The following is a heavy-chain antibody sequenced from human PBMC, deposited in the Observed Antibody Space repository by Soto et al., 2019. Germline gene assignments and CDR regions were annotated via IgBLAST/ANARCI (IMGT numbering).Heavy chain of an antibody. CDR1: GFTFSSYA. J-gene: IGHJ5*02. V-gene: IGHV3-23*01. CDR3: AKVIVLRYFDSLPWFDP. D-gene: IGHD3-9*01. CDR2: ISGSGGST. Sequence: PGGSLRLSCAASGFTFSSYAMSWVRQAPGKGLEWVSAISGSGGSTYYADSVKGRFTISRDNSKNTLYLQMNSLRAEDTAVYYCAKVIVLRYFDSLPWFDPWGQGTLVTVSS.